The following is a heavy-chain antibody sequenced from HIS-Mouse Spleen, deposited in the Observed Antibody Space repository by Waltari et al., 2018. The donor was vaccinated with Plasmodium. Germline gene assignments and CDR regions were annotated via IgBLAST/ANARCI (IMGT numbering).Heavy chain of an antibody. Sequence: QLQLQESGPGLVKPSEPLSLTCTVSGGHISRSSYYWGWIRQPPGKGLEWIGSIYYSGSTYYNPSLKSRVTISVDTSKNQFSLKLSSVTAADTAVYYCARVGRGYSGYDSVVVGYWGQGTLVTVSS. D-gene: IGHD5-12*01. CDR3: ARVGRGYSGYDSVVVGY. CDR2: IYYSGST. J-gene: IGHJ4*02. CDR1: GGHISRSSYY. V-gene: IGHV4-39*07.